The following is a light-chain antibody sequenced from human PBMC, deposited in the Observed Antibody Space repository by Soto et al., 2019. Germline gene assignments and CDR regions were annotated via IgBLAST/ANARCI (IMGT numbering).Light chain of an antibody. J-gene: IGKJ4*01. CDR3: QQYYNWLS. Sequence: EIVMTQSPATLSVSPGERATISCRASRNIGSNLAWYQLTPGQAPRLLMYDVSTRATDIPTRFSGTGSGTDFTLTISSLQSDDFAVYYCQQYYNWLSFGGGTNIEI. V-gene: IGKV3-15*01. CDR2: DVS. CDR1: RNIGSN.